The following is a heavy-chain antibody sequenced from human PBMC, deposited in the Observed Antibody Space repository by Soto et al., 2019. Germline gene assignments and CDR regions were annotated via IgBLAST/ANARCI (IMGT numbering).Heavy chain of an antibody. CDR3: AKGESFRSGYYLDY. CDR2: LSVSGGGM. J-gene: IGHJ4*02. V-gene: IGHV3-23*01. D-gene: IGHD3-22*01. Sequence: PGGSLRLSCVASGFTFRSYAMSWVCQAPGKGLEWVSVLSVSGGGMYYADSVKGRFTISRDNSNNTVFLQMNSLRAEDTAVYYCAKGESFRSGYYLDYWGQGTLVTLSS. CDR1: GFTFRSYA.